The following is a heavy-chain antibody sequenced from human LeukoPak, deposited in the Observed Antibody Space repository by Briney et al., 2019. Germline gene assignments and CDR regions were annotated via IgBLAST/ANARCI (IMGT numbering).Heavy chain of an antibody. CDR2: IYERRRA. Sequence: SETLSLTCTVSGASIRRYYGSWIPQPPGEGLEGIGHIYERRRAKYNPSLKSRVTISVDTSKSQFSVKLNSVTAADTAVYYCASHTARHGSDYWDQGILVSVSS. D-gene: IGHD5-24*01. V-gene: IGHV4-59*12. CDR3: ASHTARHGSDY. J-gene: IGHJ4*02. CDR1: GASIRRYY.